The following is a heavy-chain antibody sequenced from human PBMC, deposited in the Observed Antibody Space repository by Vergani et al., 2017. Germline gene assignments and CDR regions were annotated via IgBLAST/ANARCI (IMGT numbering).Heavy chain of an antibody. J-gene: IGHJ6*02. CDR2: IYYSGST. Sequence: QVQLQESGPGLVKPSETLALTCTVSGGSISSYYWSWIRQPPGKGLEWIGYIYYSGSTNYNPSLKSRVTISVDTSKNQFSLKLSSVTAADTAVYYCARVGYCSSTSCXHPQYYYYYYGMDVWGQGTTVTVSS. V-gene: IGHV4-59*01. D-gene: IGHD2-2*01. CDR3: ARVGYCSSTSCXHPQYYYYYYGMDV. CDR1: GGSISSYY.